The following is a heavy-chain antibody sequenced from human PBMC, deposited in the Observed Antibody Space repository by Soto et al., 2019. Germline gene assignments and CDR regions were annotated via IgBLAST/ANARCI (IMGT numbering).Heavy chain of an antibody. D-gene: IGHD6-6*01. V-gene: IGHV4-59*01. Sequence: QVQLQESGPGLLKPSETLSLTCTVSGGSISGYYWNWIRQPPGKGLEWMGYIYYSGSTNYNPSLKSRLTISLDTSKNQLSLKLNSVTVADTAVYYCARVTRGAAARPEHFDYWGQGTPVTVSS. CDR1: GGSISGYY. CDR2: IYYSGST. CDR3: ARVTRGAAARPEHFDY. J-gene: IGHJ4*02.